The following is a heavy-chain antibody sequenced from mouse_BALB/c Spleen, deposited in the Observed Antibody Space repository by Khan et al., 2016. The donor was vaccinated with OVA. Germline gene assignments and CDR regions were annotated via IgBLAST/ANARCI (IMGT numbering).Heavy chain of an antibody. D-gene: IGHD1-2*01. V-gene: IGHV5-9-1*01. J-gene: IGHJ2*01. CDR2: ISSGGSYT. CDR3: ARTAWGYLDN. Sequence: EVKLLESGGGLVKPGGSLKLSCAASGFTFSSYAMSWVRQTPEKRLEWVATISSGGSYTYYPDSVKGRFTISRDNARNTLYVQMSSLRSEDTAIYYCARTAWGYLDNWGQGTTLTVSS. CDR1: GFTFSSYA.